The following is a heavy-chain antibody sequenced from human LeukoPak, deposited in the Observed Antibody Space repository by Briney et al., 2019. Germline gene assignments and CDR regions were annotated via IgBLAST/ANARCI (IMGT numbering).Heavy chain of an antibody. Sequence: ASVKVSCKASGYSFVGYYIRWIRQAPGQGLEWLGWMNPDTGGRKLAQKFQGRVTLTRDTSINTAYMELNSLQSDDTAVYFCARDRVEMSTSLSFFDNWGQGSLITVSS. V-gene: IGHV1-2*02. CDR3: ARDRVEMSTSLSFFDN. CDR1: GYSFVGYY. CDR2: MNPDTGGR. D-gene: IGHD5-24*01. J-gene: IGHJ4*02.